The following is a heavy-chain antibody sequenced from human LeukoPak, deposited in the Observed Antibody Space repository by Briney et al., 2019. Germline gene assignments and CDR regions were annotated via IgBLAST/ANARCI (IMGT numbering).Heavy chain of an antibody. D-gene: IGHD2-2*01. CDR2: ISSSGDII. V-gene: IGHV3-48*04. CDR1: GFTFSSHS. J-gene: IGHJ4*02. Sequence: GGSLRLSCVASGFTFSSHSMNWVRQAPGRGLEGVSYISSSGDIINYADSVKGRFTISRDSAKNSLYLQMNSLRAEDTAVYYCARDSPVPAATQGYFDYWGQGTLVTVSS. CDR3: ARDSPVPAATQGYFDY.